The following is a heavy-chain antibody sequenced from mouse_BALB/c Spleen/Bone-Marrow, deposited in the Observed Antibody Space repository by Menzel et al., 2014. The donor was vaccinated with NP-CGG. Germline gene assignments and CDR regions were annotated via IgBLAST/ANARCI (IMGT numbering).Heavy chain of an antibody. D-gene: IGHD1-1*01. CDR3: AKDDYGSSRFAY. V-gene: IGHV3-1*02. Sequence: EVQGVESGPDLVKPSQSLSLTCTVTGYSIISGYSWHWIRQFPGNKLEWMGYIHYSGSTNYNPPLKSRISVTRDTSKNQFFLQLNSVTTEDTATYYCAKDDYGSSRFAYWGQGTLVTVSA. J-gene: IGHJ3*01. CDR1: GYSIISGYS. CDR2: IHYSGST.